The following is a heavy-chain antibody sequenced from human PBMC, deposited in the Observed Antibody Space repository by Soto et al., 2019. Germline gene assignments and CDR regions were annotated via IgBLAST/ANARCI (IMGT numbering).Heavy chain of an antibody. J-gene: IGHJ6*03. Sequence: EVQLLESGGGLVQPGGSLRLSCAASGFTFSRYAMSWVRQAPGKGLEWVSDISGSGGSTYYADSVKGRFTISRDNSKNTLYLQMNTLRAEDTAVYYCANDELDCSGGTCYSYYYYYYMDVWGKGTTVTVSS. V-gene: IGHV3-23*01. CDR3: ANDELDCSGGTCYSYYYYYYMDV. CDR1: GFTFSRYA. D-gene: IGHD2-15*01. CDR2: ISGSGGST.